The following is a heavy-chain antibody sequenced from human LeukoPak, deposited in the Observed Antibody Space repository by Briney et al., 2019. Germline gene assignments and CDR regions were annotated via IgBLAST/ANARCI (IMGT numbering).Heavy chain of an antibody. J-gene: IGHJ4*02. CDR1: GFTFSSYS. Sequence: GGSLRLSRAASGFTFSSYSMNWVRQAPGKGLEWVANIKQDGSEKYYVDSVKGRFTISRDNAKNSLYLQMNSLRAEDTAVYYCASIGYCSSTSCYSEYWGQGTLVTVSS. V-gene: IGHV3-7*01. CDR3: ASIGYCSSTSCYSEY. CDR2: IKQDGSEK. D-gene: IGHD2-2*02.